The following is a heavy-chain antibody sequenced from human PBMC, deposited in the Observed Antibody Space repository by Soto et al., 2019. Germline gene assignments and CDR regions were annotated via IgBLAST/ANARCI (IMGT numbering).Heavy chain of an antibody. D-gene: IGHD3-3*01. Sequence: QVQLVQSGAEVKKPGSSVKVSCKASGGTFSSYAISWVRQAPGQGLEWMGGIIPIFGTANYAQKFQGRVTITADKSTSTAYMELCSLRSEDTAVYYCARDHLDFWSGYYVGGWFDPWGQGTLVTVSS. CDR3: ARDHLDFWSGYYVGGWFDP. CDR2: IIPIFGTA. CDR1: GGTFSSYA. V-gene: IGHV1-69*06. J-gene: IGHJ5*02.